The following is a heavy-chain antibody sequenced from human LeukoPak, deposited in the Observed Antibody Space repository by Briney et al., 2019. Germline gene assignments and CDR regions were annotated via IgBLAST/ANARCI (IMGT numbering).Heavy chain of an antibody. V-gene: IGHV1-18*01. CDR2: ISPYNGNT. Sequence: ASVKVSCKASGYTFSSNGITWVRQAPGQGLEWLGWISPYNGNTNYAQNLQGRVTMTTDTSTSTAYMELRSLRSDDTAVYYCARDSFFCSGSSRYLHAFDIWGQGTMVTVSS. CDR3: ARDSFFCSGSSRYLHAFDI. D-gene: IGHD3-3*01. CDR1: GYTFSSNG. J-gene: IGHJ3*02.